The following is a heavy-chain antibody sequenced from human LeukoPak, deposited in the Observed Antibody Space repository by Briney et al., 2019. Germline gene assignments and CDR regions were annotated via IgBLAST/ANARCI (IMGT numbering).Heavy chain of an antibody. CDR3: AKDIHYDSSGYYHHDAFDI. V-gene: IGHV3-9*01. D-gene: IGHD3-22*01. Sequence: GGSLRLSCAASGFTFDDYGMSWVRQAPGKGLEWVSGISWNSGSIGYADSVKGRFTISRDNAKNSLYLQMNSLRAEDTALYYCAKDIHYDSSGYYHHDAFDIWGQGTMVTVSS. CDR1: GFTFDDYG. CDR2: ISWNSGSI. J-gene: IGHJ3*02.